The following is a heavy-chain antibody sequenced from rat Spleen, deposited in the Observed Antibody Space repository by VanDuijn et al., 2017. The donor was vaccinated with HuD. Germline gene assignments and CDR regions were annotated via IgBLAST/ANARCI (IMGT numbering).Heavy chain of an antibody. J-gene: IGHJ3*01. CDR1: GFTFSRYW. V-gene: IGHV5-58*01. CDR3: TTVVXGHGFAY. Sequence: EVQLVESGGGLVQPGRSLRLSCAASGFTFSRYWMYWVRQAPGKGLEWVSSISNDGGTTYYPDSVKGRFTISRDHAKSTLYLQMNSLRSEDTGTYYXTTVVXGHGFAYWGQGTLXTVSS. D-gene: IGHD1-12*01. CDR2: ISNDGGTT.